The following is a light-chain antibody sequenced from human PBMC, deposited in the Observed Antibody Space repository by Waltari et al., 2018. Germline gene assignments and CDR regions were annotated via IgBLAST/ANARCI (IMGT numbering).Light chain of an antibody. Sequence: QSVLTQPPSVSAAPGQRVTISCSGGSPTIGNNYVSWYRQFPGTAPRLLIYENTERPSGILGRFSGSKSGTSATLDITGLQAGDEADYYCGTWDSSLSDAVFGGGTHLTVL. J-gene: IGLJ7*01. V-gene: IGLV1-51*02. CDR1: SPTIGNNY. CDR2: ENT. CDR3: GTWDSSLSDAV.